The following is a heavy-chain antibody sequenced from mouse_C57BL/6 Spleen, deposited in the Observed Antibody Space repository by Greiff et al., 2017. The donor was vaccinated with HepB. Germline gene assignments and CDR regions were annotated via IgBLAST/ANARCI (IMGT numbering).Heavy chain of an antibody. Sequence: QVQLQQSGAELVRPGASVTLSCKASGYTFTDYEMHWVKQTPVHGLEWIGAIDPETGGTAYNQKFKGKAILTADKSSSTAYLELRSLTSEDSAVYYCTRWWLLPMDYWGQGTSVTVAS. CDR1: GYTFTDYE. V-gene: IGHV1-15*01. CDR3: TRWWLLPMDY. D-gene: IGHD2-3*01. CDR2: IDPETGGT. J-gene: IGHJ4*01.